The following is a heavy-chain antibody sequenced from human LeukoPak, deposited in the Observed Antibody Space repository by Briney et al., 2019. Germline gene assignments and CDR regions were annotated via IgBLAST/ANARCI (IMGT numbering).Heavy chain of an antibody. J-gene: IGHJ6*03. V-gene: IGHV1-18*01. Sequence: ASVKVSCKASGYTFTSYGISWVRRAPGQGLEWMGWISAYNGNTNYAQKLQGRVTMTTDTSTSTAYMELRSLRSDDTAVYYCAREVIMVRGVNYYYYYMDVWGKGTTVTVSS. CDR3: AREVIMVRGVNYYYYYMDV. CDR1: GYTFTSYG. CDR2: ISAYNGNT. D-gene: IGHD3-10*01.